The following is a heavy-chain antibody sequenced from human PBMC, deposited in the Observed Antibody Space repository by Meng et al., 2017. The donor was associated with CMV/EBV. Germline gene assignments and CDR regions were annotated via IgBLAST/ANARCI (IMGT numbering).Heavy chain of an antibody. Sequence: GGSLRLSCAASGFTFSSYWMYWVRQAPGKGLEWVSSISSSSSYIYYADSVKGRFTISRDNAKNSLYLQMNSLRAEDTAVYYCARYPFGSHVYDSSGYGMDVWGQGTTVTVSS. CDR1: GFTFSSYW. V-gene: IGHV3-21*01. J-gene: IGHJ6*02. D-gene: IGHD3-22*01. CDR2: ISSSSSYI. CDR3: ARYPFGSHVYDSSGYGMDV.